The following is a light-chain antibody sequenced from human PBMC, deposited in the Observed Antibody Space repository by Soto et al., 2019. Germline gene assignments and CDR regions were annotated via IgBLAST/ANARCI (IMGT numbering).Light chain of an antibody. Sequence: DIQMTQSPSTLSASVGDRVTITCRASQSSSTWLAWYQQKTGKAPKLLIYDASRLGSGVPSRFRGSGSGTDFALTISSLQPDDYATYYCQQYNAYSTFGQGTKLEIK. CDR1: QSSSTW. CDR3: QQYNAYST. V-gene: IGKV1-5*01. CDR2: DAS. J-gene: IGKJ2*01.